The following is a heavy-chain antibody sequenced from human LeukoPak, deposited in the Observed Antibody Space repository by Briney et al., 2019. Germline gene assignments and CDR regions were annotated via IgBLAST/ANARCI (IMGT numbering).Heavy chain of an antibody. J-gene: IGHJ4*02. Sequence: GGSLRLSCAASGFNFSGSYMTWVRQAPGKGLEWVSYISESTIYTNYADSVKGRLTISRDNAKNTLYLQMNSLRAEDTAVYFCARASTTVPNLLDNWGQGTLVTVSS. V-gene: IGHV3-11*06. CDR3: ARASTTVPNLLDN. D-gene: IGHD4-17*01. CDR2: ISESTIYT. CDR1: GFNFSGSY.